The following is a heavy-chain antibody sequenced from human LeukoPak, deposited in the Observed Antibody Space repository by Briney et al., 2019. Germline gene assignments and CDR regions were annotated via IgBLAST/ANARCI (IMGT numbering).Heavy chain of an antibody. CDR1: GFTFSSYG. D-gene: IGHD4-11*01. V-gene: IGHV3-33*01. CDR3: ARDRMSYSNEYYFGY. CDR2: IWYDGSNK. Sequence: PGGSLRLSCAASGFTFSSYGMHWVRQAPGKGLEWVAVIWYDGSNKYYADSVKGRFTISRDNSKNTLYLQMNSLRAEDTAVYYCARDRMSYSNEYYFGYWGQGTLVTVSS. J-gene: IGHJ4*02.